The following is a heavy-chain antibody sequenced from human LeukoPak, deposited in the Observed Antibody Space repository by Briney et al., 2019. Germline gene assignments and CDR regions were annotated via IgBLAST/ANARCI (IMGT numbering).Heavy chain of an antibody. CDR1: GGTFSSYA. CDR2: IIPILGIA. Sequence: SVKVSCKASGGTFSSYAISWVRQAPGQGLEWMGRIIPILGIANYAQKFQGRVTITADKSTSTAYMELSSLRSEDTAVYYCARDSPPLLWFGSGSGDYWGRGTLVTVSS. D-gene: IGHD3-10*01. V-gene: IGHV1-69*04. CDR3: ARDSPPLLWFGSGSGDY. J-gene: IGHJ4*02.